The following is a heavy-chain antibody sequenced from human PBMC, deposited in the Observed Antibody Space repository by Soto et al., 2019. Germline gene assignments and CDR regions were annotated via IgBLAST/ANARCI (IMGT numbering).Heavy chain of an antibody. CDR1: GASIGSGSYS. CDR2: LHHSGDT. V-gene: IGHV4-30-2*01. D-gene: IGHD3-10*01. Sequence: QLQLQESGSGLVRPSQTLSLTCTVSGASIGSGSYSWNWIRQPPGKGLEWIGYLHHSGDTYFNPCLRRGVSISVDRSNNQFSLKLISVTAADTAVYYCARFPLWFGELDYWGQGALVTVSS. CDR3: ARFPLWFGELDY. J-gene: IGHJ4*02.